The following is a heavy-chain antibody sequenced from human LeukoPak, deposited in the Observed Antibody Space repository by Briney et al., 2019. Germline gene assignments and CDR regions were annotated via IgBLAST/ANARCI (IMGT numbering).Heavy chain of an antibody. CDR1: GGSISSYY. CDR2: IYYSGST. V-gene: IGHV4-59*01. J-gene: IGHJ4*02. Sequence: SETLSLTCTVSGGSISSYYWSWIRQPPGKGLEWIGYIYYSGSTNYNPSLKSRVTISVDTSKNQFSLKLSSVTAADTAVYYCARGGVGATFDYWGQGTLVTVSS. CDR3: ARGGVGATFDY. D-gene: IGHD1-26*01.